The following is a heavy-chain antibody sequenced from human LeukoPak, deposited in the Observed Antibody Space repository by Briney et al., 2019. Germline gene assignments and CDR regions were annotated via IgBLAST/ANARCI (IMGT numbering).Heavy chain of an antibody. D-gene: IGHD1-26*01. J-gene: IGHJ6*02. CDR1: GFTFSTYG. Sequence: PGGSLRLSCAVSGFTFSTYGMHWVRQAPGKGLEWVAVISNDGSNKYYADSVKGRFTISRDNSKNTVYLQMNSLRAEDTAVYYCAKARASTDDYYYYGMDVWGQGTTVTVSS. CDR3: AKARASTDDYYYYGMDV. CDR2: ISNDGSNK. V-gene: IGHV3-30*18.